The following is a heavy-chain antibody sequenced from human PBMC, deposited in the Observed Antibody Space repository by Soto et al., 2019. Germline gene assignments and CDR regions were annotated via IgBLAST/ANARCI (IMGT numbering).Heavy chain of an antibody. Sequence: QVHLVQSGAEVKKPGASVRVSCKASGYTFTDYYIHWVRQAPAQGLEWVGWTNPNSDGAHYAQKFQGRVTMTRVKSTRTLYMEVDRLRSDGTAVSFCARGGGSAWHGDWSAPWGQGTLVTASS. CDR3: ARGGGSAWHGDWSAP. CDR2: TNPNSDGA. D-gene: IGHD6-19*01. CDR1: GYTFTDYY. V-gene: IGHV1-2*02. J-gene: IGHJ5*02.